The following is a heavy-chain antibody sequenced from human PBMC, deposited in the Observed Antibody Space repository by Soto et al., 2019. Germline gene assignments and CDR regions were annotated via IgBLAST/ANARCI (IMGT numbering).Heavy chain of an antibody. CDR3: AREYYYDSSGYSTYFDY. Sequence: SETLSLTCAVYGGSFSGYYWSWIRQPPGKGLEWIGEINHSGSTNYNPSLKSRVTISVDTSKNQFSLKLSSVTAADTAVYYCAREYYYDSSGYSTYFDYWGQGTLVTVSS. D-gene: IGHD3-22*01. CDR1: GGSFSGYY. CDR2: INHSGST. J-gene: IGHJ4*02. V-gene: IGHV4-34*01.